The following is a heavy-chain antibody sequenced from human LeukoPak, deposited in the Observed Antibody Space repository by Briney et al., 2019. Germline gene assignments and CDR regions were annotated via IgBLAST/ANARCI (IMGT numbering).Heavy chain of an antibody. CDR1: GGSFRGYY. CDR3: ARLEVRFNCSSTSCYTAGRWFDP. J-gene: IGHJ5*02. CDR2: INHSGST. V-gene: IGHV4-34*01. D-gene: IGHD2-2*02. Sequence: PSETLSLTCAVYGGSFRGYYWSWIRQPPGKGLEWIGEINHSGSTNYNPSLKSRFTISVDTSKNQFSLKLSSVTAADTAVYYCARLEVRFNCSSTSCYTAGRWFDPWGQGTLVTVSS.